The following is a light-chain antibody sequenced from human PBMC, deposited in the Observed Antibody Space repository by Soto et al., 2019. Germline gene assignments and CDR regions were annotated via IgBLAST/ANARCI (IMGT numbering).Light chain of an antibody. J-gene: IGKJ4*01. CDR3: QQYGSSL. CDR1: QSVSSSY. V-gene: IGKV3-20*01. Sequence: EIVLTQSPGTPSLSPGERATLSRRASQSVSSSYLAWYQQKPGQAPRLLIYGASSRATGIPDRFSGSGSGTDFTLTISRLEPEDFAVYYCQQYGSSLFGGGT. CDR2: GAS.